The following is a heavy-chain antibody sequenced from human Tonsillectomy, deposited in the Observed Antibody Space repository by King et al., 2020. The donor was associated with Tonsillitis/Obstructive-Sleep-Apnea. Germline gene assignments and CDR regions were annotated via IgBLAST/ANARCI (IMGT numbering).Heavy chain of an antibody. D-gene: IGHD6-25*01. V-gene: IGHV4-39*01. CDR2: IYYSGST. CDR1: GGSISSDSYY. CDR3: ARHDGRSSELAY. J-gene: IGHJ4*02. Sequence: QLQESGPGLVKPSETLSLTCTVSGGSISSDSYYWGWIRQPPGKGLEWIGSIYYSGSTYYNPSLKSRVTISVDTSKNQFSLKLSSVTAADTAVFYCARHDGRSSELAYWGQGTLLTVSS.